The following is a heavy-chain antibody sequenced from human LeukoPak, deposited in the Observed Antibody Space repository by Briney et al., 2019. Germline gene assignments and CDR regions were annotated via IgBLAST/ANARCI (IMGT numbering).Heavy chain of an antibody. CDR1: GFTFSNAW. CDR2: IKTKNDGGPT. J-gene: IGHJ4*02. CDR3: TTSYYDSSGYTL. V-gene: IGHV3-15*01. D-gene: IGHD3-22*01. Sequence: GGSLRLSCAASGFTFSNAWLSWVRQAPGKGLEWVGRIKTKNDGGPTDYPAPVKGRFTIPRDDSKNMLYLQMNSLKTEDTAVYYCTTSYYDSSGYTLWGQGTLVTVSS.